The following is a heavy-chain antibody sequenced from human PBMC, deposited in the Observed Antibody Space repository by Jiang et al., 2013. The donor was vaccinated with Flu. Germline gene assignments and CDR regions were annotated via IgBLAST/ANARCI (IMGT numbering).Heavy chain of an antibody. CDR3: ARDSEWFGESFDY. CDR2: ISGYNGNT. V-gene: IGHV1-18*01. J-gene: IGHJ4*02. Sequence: GAEVKKPGASVKVSCEASGYTFISYGFSWVRQAPGQGLEWMGWISGYNGNTNYPQKFQGRLTMTTDTSTSTAYMELRSLRSDDTAVYYCARDSEWFGESFDYWGQGTLVIVSS. D-gene: IGHD3-10*01. CDR1: GYTFISYG.